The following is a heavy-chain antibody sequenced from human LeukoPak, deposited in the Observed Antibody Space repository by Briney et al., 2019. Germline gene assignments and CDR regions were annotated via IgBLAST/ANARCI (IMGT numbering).Heavy chain of an antibody. V-gene: IGHV4-39*01. CDR3: ARQYSSSSFDY. CDR1: GGSISSSSYY. Sequence: SETLSLTCTVSGGSISSSSYYWGWIRQPPGKGLEWIGSIYYSGSTYYNPSLKSRVTISVDTSKNQFSLKLSSATAADTAVYYCARQYSSSSFDYWGQGTLVTVSS. CDR2: IYYSGST. J-gene: IGHJ4*02. D-gene: IGHD6-6*01.